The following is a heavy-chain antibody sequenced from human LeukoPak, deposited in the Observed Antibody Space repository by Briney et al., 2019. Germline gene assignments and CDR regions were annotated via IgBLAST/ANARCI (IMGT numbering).Heavy chain of an antibody. V-gene: IGHV3-73*01. D-gene: IGHD3/OR15-3a*01. CDR1: GFTFSASA. Sequence: GGSLRLTCAASGFTFSASAMHWVRQASGKGLEWVGRIRSKANSYATAYAASVKGRFTISRDDSKNTAYLEMNSLKTEDTAVYYCTRGALDYRDAYDFWGRGTMVTVSS. J-gene: IGHJ3*01. CDR2: IRSKANSYAT. CDR3: TRGALDYRDAYDF.